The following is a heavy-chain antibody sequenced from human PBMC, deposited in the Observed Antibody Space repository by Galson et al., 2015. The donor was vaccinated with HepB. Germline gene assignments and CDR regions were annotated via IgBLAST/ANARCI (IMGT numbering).Heavy chain of an antibody. CDR2: IKQDGSEK. J-gene: IGHJ4*02. D-gene: IGHD3-10*01. CDR1: GFTFSSYW. Sequence: SLRLSCAASGFTFSSYWMSWVRQAPGKGLEWVANIKQDGSEKYYVDSVKGRFTISRDNAKNSLYLQMNSLRAEDTAVYYCARDRPHVWFGELNHFDYWGQGTLVTVSS. V-gene: IGHV3-7*03. CDR3: ARDRPHVWFGELNHFDY.